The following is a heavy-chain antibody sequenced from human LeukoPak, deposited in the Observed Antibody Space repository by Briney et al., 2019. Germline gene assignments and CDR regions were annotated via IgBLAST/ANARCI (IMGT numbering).Heavy chain of an antibody. V-gene: IGHV3-30*18. D-gene: IGHD6-19*01. CDR2: ISYDGSHE. CDR1: GFNFGSYG. J-gene: IGHJ6*02. Sequence: GVSLRLSCAASGFNFGSYGMHWVRQPPGKGLEWVAVISYDGSHEYYADSVKGRFTISRDSSRNTLYLQMDSLRPEDTAMYYCSKSAVAGTHYYYYDMDVWGQGTTVTVSS. CDR3: SKSAVAGTHYYYYDMDV.